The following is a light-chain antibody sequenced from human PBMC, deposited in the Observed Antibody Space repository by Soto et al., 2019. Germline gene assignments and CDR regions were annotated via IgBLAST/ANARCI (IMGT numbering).Light chain of an antibody. V-gene: IGLV2-14*01. CDR2: EVT. Sequence: QSVLAQPASVSGSPEQSITISCAGTNRDVGGYNYVSWYQQYPGKAPKLIIYEVTYRPSGVSNRFSGSKSGNTASLTISGLQAEDGADYYCSSYSSSSALDVIFGGGTKLTVL. CDR3: SSYSSSSALDVI. J-gene: IGLJ2*01. CDR1: NRDVGGYNY.